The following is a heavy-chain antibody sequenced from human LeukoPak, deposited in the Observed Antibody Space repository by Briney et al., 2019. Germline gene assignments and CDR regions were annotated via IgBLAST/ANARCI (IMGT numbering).Heavy chain of an antibody. CDR2: IIPIFGTA. V-gene: IGHV1-69*05. Sequence: SVKVSCKASGGTFSSYAISWVRQAPGQGLEWMGRIIPIFGTANYAQKFRGRVTITTDESTSTAYMELSSLRSEDTAVYYCARDSRAYDSSGYYYNWGQGTPVTVSS. J-gene: IGHJ4*02. CDR3: ARDSRAYDSSGYYYN. D-gene: IGHD3-22*01. CDR1: GGTFSSYA.